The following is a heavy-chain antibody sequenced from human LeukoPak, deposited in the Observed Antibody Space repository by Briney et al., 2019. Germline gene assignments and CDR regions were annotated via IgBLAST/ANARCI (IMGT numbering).Heavy chain of an antibody. Sequence: SETLSLTCTVSGGSISSYYWSWIRQPAGKGLEWIGRIYTSGSTNYNPSLKSRVTMSVGTSKNQFSLKLSSVTAADTAVYYCARDMNVVVPAAIGDWFDPWGQGTLVTVSS. CDR2: IYTSGST. V-gene: IGHV4-4*07. J-gene: IGHJ5*02. CDR1: GGSISSYY. CDR3: ARDMNVVVPAAIGDWFDP. D-gene: IGHD2-2*01.